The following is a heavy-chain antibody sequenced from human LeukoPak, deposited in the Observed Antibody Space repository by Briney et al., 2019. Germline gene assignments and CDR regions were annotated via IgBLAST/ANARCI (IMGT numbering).Heavy chain of an antibody. D-gene: IGHD3-22*01. CDR1: GYSISSGYY. Sequence: SETLPLTCDVSGYSISSGYYWGWVRQPPGKGLEWIGSIYHSGSTYYSPSLKSRVTISVDTSKNQFSLKLSSVTAADTAVYYCARLNYYDSSGPRVYFDYWGQGTLVTVSS. V-gene: IGHV4-38-2*01. CDR2: IYHSGST. CDR3: ARLNYYDSSGPRVYFDY. J-gene: IGHJ4*02.